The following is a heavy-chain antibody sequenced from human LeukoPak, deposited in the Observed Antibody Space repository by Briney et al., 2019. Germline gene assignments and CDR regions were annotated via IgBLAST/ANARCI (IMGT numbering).Heavy chain of an antibody. J-gene: IGHJ4*02. CDR3: ARDLSGFMRNDH. CDR2: ISSRGSYL. D-gene: IGHD1-14*01. Sequence: PGGSLRLSCAGSGFTFSNHSLNWFRQAPGKGLEWVSSISSRGSYLYYTDSVKGRFTVSRDNAKNSLYLHMDSLRAEDTAIYWCARDLSGFMRNDHWGQGTLVTVSS. V-gene: IGHV3-21*01. CDR1: GFTFSNHS.